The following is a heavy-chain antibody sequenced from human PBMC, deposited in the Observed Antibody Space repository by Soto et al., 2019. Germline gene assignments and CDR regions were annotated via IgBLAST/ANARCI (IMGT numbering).Heavy chain of an antibody. D-gene: IGHD2-15*01. CDR1: GGSISIYY. J-gene: IGHJ5*02. CDR3: ARLVTVWFDP. V-gene: IGHV4-59*01. Sequence: SETLSLTCTVSGGSISIYYWSWIRQPPGKGLERIGYIYYSGSTNYNPSLKSRVTISVDTSKNQFSLKLSSVTAADTAVYYCARLVTVWFDPWGQGTLVTVSS. CDR2: IYYSGST.